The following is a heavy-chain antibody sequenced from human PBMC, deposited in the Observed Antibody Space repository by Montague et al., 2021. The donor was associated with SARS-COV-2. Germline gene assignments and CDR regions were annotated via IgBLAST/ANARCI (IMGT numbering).Heavy chain of an antibody. CDR2: IHHGGST. CDR1: GGSFSTYS. Sequence: SETLSLTCAVHGGSFSTYSWKWIRQPPGKGLEWIGEIHHGGSTNYNPSLKSRVTISADTSKNQFSLKLTSVAAADTAVYYCARLGDGVLPSPIPGVGPYYSYYYMDVWGKGTTVTVSS. J-gene: IGHJ6*03. CDR3: ARLGDGVLPSPIPGVGPYYSYYYMDV. D-gene: IGHD3-10*01. V-gene: IGHV4-34*01.